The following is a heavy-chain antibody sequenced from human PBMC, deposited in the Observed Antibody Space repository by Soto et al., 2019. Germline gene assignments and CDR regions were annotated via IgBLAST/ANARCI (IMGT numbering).Heavy chain of an antibody. Sequence: AAVKVSCPSSGYTFTSYGISWVRQAPGQGLEWMGWISAYNGNTNYAQKLQGRVTMTTDTSTSTAYMELRSLRSDDTAVYYCARETSRLYYDFWSGYIDEWGKGTRVTVYS. D-gene: IGHD3-3*01. J-gene: IGHJ4*02. V-gene: IGHV1-18*01. CDR3: ARETSRLYYDFWSGYIDE. CDR1: GYTFTSYG. CDR2: ISAYNGNT.